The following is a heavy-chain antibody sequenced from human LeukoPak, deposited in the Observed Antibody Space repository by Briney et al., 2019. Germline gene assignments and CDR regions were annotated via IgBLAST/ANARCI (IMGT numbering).Heavy chain of an antibody. CDR2: IGGSGSSI. D-gene: IGHD4-17*01. CDR3: ARVAGYGETPDY. V-gene: IGHV3-48*01. CDR1: GFTFSGYS. J-gene: IGHJ4*02. Sequence: GGSLRLSCAASGFTFSGYSMNWVRQAPGKGLEWLSFIGGSGSSIYYADSVKGRFTISRDNAKSSLFLQMNSLRAEDTALYYCARVAGYGETPDYWGQGTLVTVSS.